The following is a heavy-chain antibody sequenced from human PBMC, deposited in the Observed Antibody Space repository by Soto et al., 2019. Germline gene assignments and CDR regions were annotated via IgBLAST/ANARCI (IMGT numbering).Heavy chain of an antibody. D-gene: IGHD6-13*01. CDR3: ARWGIAAGDY. V-gene: IGHV3-33*01. CDR2: IWYDGSNK. Sequence: QVQLVESGGGVVQPGRSLRLSCAASGFTFSSYGMHWVRQAPGKGLEWVAVIWYDGSNKYYADSVKGRFTISRDNSKNTLYLQMXXXRAEDTAVYYCARWGIAAGDYWGQGTLVTVSS. J-gene: IGHJ4*02. CDR1: GFTFSSYG.